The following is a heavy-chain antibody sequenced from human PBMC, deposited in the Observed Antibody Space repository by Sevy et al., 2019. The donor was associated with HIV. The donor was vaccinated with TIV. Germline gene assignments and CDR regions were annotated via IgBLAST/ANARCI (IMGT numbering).Heavy chain of an antibody. J-gene: IGHJ6*02. CDR3: AREKVAAAGIFYYVMDV. CDR1: GFTFSSYG. D-gene: IGHD6-13*01. CDR2: IWYDGSNK. Sequence: GGSLRLSCAASGFTFSSYGMHWVRQAPGKGLEWVAVIWYDGSNKYYADSMKGRFTISRDNSKNTLYLQMNSLRAEDTGVYYCAREKVAAAGIFYYVMDVWGQGTTVTVSS. V-gene: IGHV3-33*01.